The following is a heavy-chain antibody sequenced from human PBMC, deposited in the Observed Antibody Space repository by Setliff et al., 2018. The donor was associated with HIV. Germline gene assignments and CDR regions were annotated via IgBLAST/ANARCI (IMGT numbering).Heavy chain of an antibody. J-gene: IGHJ4*02. Sequence: ASVKVSCKASGYRFTGFAIHWVRQDPGQRFEWMGWINAGTGNTKYSQKFQDRVTISRDIHANTAYMELSSLRSEDTAIYYCARSLREYSYGSPDYWGPGTRVTVSS. CDR1: GYRFTGFA. V-gene: IGHV1-3*01. CDR3: ARSLREYSYGSPDY. CDR2: INAGTGNT. D-gene: IGHD5-18*01.